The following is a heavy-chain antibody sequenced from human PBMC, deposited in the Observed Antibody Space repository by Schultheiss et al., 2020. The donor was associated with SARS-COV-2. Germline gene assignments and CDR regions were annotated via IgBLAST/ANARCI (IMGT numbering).Heavy chain of an antibody. D-gene: IGHD5-18*01. CDR1: GFIFSDSY. CDR3: VRPTGYSYGSHDAFDI. V-gene: IGHV3-11*03. J-gene: IGHJ3*02. CDR2: ISSSRTYT. Sequence: GGSLRLSCTASGFIFSDSYISWVRQAPGKGPEWLSYISSSRTYTDYADSVKGRFTISRDNARNSVYLQMNSLRAEDTAIYYCVRPTGYSYGSHDAFDIWGQGTVVTVSS.